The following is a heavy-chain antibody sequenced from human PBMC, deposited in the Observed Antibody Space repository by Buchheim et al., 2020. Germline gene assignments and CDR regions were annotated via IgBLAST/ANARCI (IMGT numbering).Heavy chain of an antibody. J-gene: IGHJ6*02. CDR2: IYYSGST. D-gene: IGHD3-3*01. V-gene: IGHV4-59*01. CDR3: ARDTYYDFWSGYYYYGMDV. CDR1: GGSINSYY. Sequence: QVQLQESGPGLVKPSETLSLTCTVSGGSINSYYWSWIRQPPGKGLEWIGYIYYSGSTNYNPSLKSRVTISVDTSKNQFSLKLSSVTAADTAVYYCARDTYYDFWSGYYYYGMDVWGQGTT.